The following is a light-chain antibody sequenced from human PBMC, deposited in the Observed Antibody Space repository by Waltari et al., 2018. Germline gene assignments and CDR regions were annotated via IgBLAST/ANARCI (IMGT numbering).Light chain of an antibody. Sequence: DIVMTQSPDSLAVSLGERATINCKSSQSVLYSSDNNNYLAWYQQKQGQPPRLLIYWASTRESGVPGLFSGSGSGTDFTLTISSLQAEDVAVYYCHQYYSYPWTFGQGTTVEIK. V-gene: IGKV4-1*01. CDR2: WAS. CDR1: QSVLYSSDNNNY. CDR3: HQYYSYPWT. J-gene: IGKJ1*01.